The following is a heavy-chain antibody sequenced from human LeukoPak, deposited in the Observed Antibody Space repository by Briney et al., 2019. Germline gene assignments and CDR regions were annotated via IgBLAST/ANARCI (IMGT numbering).Heavy chain of an antibody. D-gene: IGHD2-2*01. CDR2: INHSGST. V-gene: IGHV4-34*01. Sequence: ASATLSLTCAVSGGSFSGYYWSWIRQPPGKGLEWIGEINHSGSTNYNPSLKSRVTISVDTSKNQFSLKLSSVTAADTAVYYCARGSPDIVVVPAAAAPSYYFDYWGQGTLVTVSS. J-gene: IGHJ4*02. CDR3: ARGSPDIVVVPAAAAPSYYFDY. CDR1: GGSFSGYY.